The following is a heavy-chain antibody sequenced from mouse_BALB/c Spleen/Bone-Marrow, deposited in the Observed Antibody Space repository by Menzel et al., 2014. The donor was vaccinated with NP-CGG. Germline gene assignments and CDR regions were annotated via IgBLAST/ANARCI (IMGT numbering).Heavy chain of an antibody. D-gene: IGHD1-1*01. Sequence: VQLQQSGPDLVKPSQSLSLTCTVTGYSITSGYSWHWIRQFPGNKLEWMAYIHNGGVTNFNPSLKSRISISRDTSKNQFFLQFNSLTTEDTATYYCAKLDGSKGFYYWGQGTTLTVSS. J-gene: IGHJ2*01. CDR1: GYSITSGYS. V-gene: IGHV3-1*02. CDR3: AKLDGSKGFYY. CDR2: IHNGGVT.